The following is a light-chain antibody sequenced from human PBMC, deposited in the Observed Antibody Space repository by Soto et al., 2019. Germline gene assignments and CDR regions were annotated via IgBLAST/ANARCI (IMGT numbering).Light chain of an antibody. CDR1: QGVGDT. J-gene: IGKJ4*01. V-gene: IGKV3-15*01. CDR2: DTS. Sequence: EVVMRQSPATLSVSPGECATLSCRASQGVGDTLAWYQHKPGQTPRLLIYDTSTRATGFPTRFSGSRSGAEFPLPIKSLQSEDFAVFYCQPYNNWPLTFGGGTKV. CDR3: QPYNNWPLT.